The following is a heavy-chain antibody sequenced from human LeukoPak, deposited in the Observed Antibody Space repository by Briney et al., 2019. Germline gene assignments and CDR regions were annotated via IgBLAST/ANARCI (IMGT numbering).Heavy chain of an antibody. J-gene: IGHJ4*02. V-gene: IGHV1-2*02. CDR1: GYTFTSYD. CDR3: ARDAGGVRYFDWLLPWFDY. D-gene: IGHD3-9*01. Sequence: ASVTVSCKASGYTFTSYDINWVRQATGQGREWMGWMNPNSGGTTYAQKFQGRVTMTRDTSISTAYMELSRLRSDDTAVYYCARDAGGVRYFDWLLPWFDYWGQGTLVTVSS. CDR2: MNPNSGGT.